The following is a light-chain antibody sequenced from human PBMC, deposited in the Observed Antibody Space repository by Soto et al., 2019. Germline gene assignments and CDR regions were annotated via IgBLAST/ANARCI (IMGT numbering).Light chain of an antibody. CDR1: QNIGSF. V-gene: IGKV1-39*01. J-gene: IGKJ3*01. CDR2: STS. Sequence: DIQMTQSPSSLSASVGDRVTVTCRAGQNIGSFLNWYQQKPGKAPMLLIYSTSSLQSGVPSRFSGSGSGADFTLTINSLQPEDFVTYYCQQSYILPFTFGPGTKVEI. CDR3: QQSYILPFT.